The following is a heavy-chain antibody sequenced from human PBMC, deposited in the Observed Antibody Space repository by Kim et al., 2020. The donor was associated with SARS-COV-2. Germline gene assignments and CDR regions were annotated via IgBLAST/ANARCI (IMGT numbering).Heavy chain of an antibody. CDR2: ISSSGSTI. Sequence: GGSLRLSCAASGFTFSSYEMNWVRQAPGKGLEWVSYISSSGSTIYYADSVKGRFTISRDNAKNSLYLQMNSLRAEDTAVYYCARDSRVQLERRWVNPGLLFSVTPDAFDIWGQGTMVTVSS. CDR3: ARDSRVQLERRWVNPGLLFSVTPDAFDI. CDR1: GFTFSSYE. D-gene: IGHD1-1*01. J-gene: IGHJ3*02. V-gene: IGHV3-48*03.